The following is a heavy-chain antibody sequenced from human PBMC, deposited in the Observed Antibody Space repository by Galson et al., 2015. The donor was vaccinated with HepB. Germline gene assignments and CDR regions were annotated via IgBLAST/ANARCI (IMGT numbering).Heavy chain of an antibody. CDR2: ISAYNGNT. CDR3: AREHHYGLGSYYNGYQYGMDV. J-gene: IGHJ6*02. D-gene: IGHD3-10*01. V-gene: IGHV1-18*04. Sequence: SVKVSCKASGYTFSSYGISWVRQAPGQGLEWMGWISAYNGNTVYAQKFQGRVTMTADTFTNTAYMELRSLRSDDTALYYCAREHHYGLGSYYNGYQYGMDVWGQGTTVAVSS. CDR1: GYTFSSYG.